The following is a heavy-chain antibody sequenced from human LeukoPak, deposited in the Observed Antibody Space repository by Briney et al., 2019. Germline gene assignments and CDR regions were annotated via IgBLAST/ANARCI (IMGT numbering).Heavy chain of an antibody. D-gene: IGHD2-15*01. CDR1: GYTFISYG. V-gene: IGHV1-18*01. CDR3: AGDKRMVGYCSGGSCYWPFDY. CDR2: ISAYNGNT. J-gene: IGHJ4*02. Sequence: ASVKVSCKTSGYTFISYGISWVRQAPGRGLEWMGWISAYNGNTNYAQKFQGRVSMTTDTSTSTAYMELRSLRADDTAVYHCAGDKRMVGYCSGGSCYWPFDYWGQGTLVIVSS.